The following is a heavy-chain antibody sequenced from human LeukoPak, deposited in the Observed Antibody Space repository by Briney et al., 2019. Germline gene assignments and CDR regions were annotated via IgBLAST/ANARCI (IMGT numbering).Heavy chain of an antibody. CDR1: AFTFSNFG. CDR3: AREVGPFDY. V-gene: IGHV3-23*01. D-gene: IGHD2-2*01. CDR2: ISGSGNNT. J-gene: IGHJ4*02. Sequence: PGGTLRLSCAASAFTFSNFGMTWVSQAPGKGMEWVSAISGSGNNTYYADSVKGRFTISRDNSKNTLYLQMSSLAAADTAVYYCAREVGPFDYWGQGTVLTV.